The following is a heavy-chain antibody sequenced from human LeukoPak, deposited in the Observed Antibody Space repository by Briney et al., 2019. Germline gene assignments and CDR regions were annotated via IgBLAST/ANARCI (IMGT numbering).Heavy chain of an antibody. J-gene: IGHJ4*02. CDR2: INPSGGST. D-gene: IGHD3-10*01. CDR3: ARGARNYYGSGSYYPNNPVFDY. V-gene: IGHV1-46*01. CDR1: GYTFTSYY. Sequence: GASVKVSCKASGYTFTSYYMHWVRQAPGQGLEWMGIINPSGGSTSYAQKFQGRVTMTRDMSTSTVYMELSSLRSEDTAVYYCARGARNYYGSGSYYPNNPVFDYWGQGTLVTVSS.